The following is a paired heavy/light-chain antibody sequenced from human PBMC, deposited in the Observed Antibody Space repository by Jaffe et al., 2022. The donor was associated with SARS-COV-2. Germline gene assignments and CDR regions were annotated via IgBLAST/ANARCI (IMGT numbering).Light chain of an antibody. CDR1: SSDVGAYNY. CDR3: SSYTGSNTFV. CDR2: EVT. J-gene: IGLJ1*01. Sequence: QSALTQPPSASGSPGQSVTISCTGTSSDVGAYNYVSWYQQHPGKAPKLLIYEVTKRPSGVPDRFSGSKSGNTASLTVSGLQAEDEADYYCSSYTGSNTFVFGTGTKVTVL. V-gene: IGLV2-8*01.
Heavy chain of an antibody. CDR2: ISYDGRNK. CDR1: GFPFSAYP. J-gene: IGHJ4*02. Sequence: QVQLVESGGGVVQPGGSLRLSCAASGFPFSAYPMHWVRQAPGKGLEWMAVISYDGRNKYYADSVKGRFTISRDKSKNTVDLQMNGLRAEDTAMYYCARGKYSGYDSHFDYWGQGTLVTVSS. V-gene: IGHV3-30*04. D-gene: IGHD5-12*01. CDR3: ARGKYSGYDSHFDY.